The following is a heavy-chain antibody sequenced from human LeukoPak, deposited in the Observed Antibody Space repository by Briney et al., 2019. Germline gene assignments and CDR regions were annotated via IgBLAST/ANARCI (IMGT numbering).Heavy chain of an antibody. CDR2: INPTGGST. CDR1: GYSYSTYY. V-gene: IGHV1-46*01. J-gene: IGHJ5*01. Sequence: ASVKVSCKASGYSYSTYYIHWVRQPPGQGLEWMGIINPTGGSTTYAQKFQGRVTMTRNTSTSTVYMELSSLRSEDTAVYYCAKGGQEFDSWGQGTLVTVSA. CDR3: AKGGQEFDS.